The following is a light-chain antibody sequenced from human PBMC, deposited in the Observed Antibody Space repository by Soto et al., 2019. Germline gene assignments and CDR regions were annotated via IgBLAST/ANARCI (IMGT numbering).Light chain of an antibody. V-gene: IGKV3-15*01. CDR1: HSVSSN. Sequence: EIVLTQSPATLSVSPGERATLSCRASHSVSSNLAWCQQSPGQAPRLLIYAASTRATGIPPRFSGSVSGTEFTLTISSLQSEDFAFYYCQYYNNWPPSITFGQGTRLEIK. CDR3: QYYNNWPPSIT. CDR2: AAS. J-gene: IGKJ5*01.